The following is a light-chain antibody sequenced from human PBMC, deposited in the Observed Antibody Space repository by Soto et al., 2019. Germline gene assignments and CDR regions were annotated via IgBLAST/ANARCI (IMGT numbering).Light chain of an antibody. CDR3: AAWDDILSGVL. CDR1: SSNIGYNN. J-gene: IGLJ2*01. V-gene: IGLV1-47*01. Sequence: QSALTQPPSASGTPGQRVTISCSGSSSNIGYNNVSWYQQLPGTAPKLLIYRSNQRPSGVPDRFSDSKSGTSASLAISGLRSEDEADYYCAAWDDILSGVLFGGGTKLTVL. CDR2: RSN.